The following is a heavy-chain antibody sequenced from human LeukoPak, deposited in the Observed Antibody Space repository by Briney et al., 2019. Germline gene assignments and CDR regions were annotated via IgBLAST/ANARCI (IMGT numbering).Heavy chain of an antibody. J-gene: IGHJ4*02. CDR3: ASTYCSGGSCYSPFDY. V-gene: IGHV4-30-4*08. D-gene: IGHD2-15*01. CDR1: GGSISSGDYY. Sequence: SQTLSLTCTVSGGSISSGDYYWSWIRQPPGKGLEWIGYIYYSGSTYYNPSLKSRVTISVDTSKNQFSLKLSSVTAADTAVYYCASTYCSGGSCYSPFDYWGQGTLVTVSS. CDR2: IYYSGST.